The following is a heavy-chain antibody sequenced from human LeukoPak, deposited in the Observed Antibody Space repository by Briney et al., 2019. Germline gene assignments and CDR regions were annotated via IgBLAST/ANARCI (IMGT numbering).Heavy chain of an antibody. CDR3: ATLEGYSSSYYYYGMDV. CDR2: INPIFGTA. D-gene: IGHD6-6*01. Sequence: SVKVSCKASGGTFSIYAISWVRQAPGQGLEWMGGINPIFGTANYAQKFQGRVTITADESTSTAYMELSSLRSEDTAVYYCATLEGYSSSYYYYGMDVWGQGTTVTVSS. CDR1: GGTFSIYA. J-gene: IGHJ6*02. V-gene: IGHV1-69*13.